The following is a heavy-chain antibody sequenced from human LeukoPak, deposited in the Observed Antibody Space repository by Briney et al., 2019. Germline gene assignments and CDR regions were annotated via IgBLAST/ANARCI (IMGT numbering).Heavy chain of an antibody. Sequence: PGESLKISCKGSGYSFATYWIGWVRQVPGKGLEWMGISYPGDSDTTYSPSFQGQVTMSADKSISTAYLQWSSLKASDTAMYYCARRVSSSGFDAFDVWGQGTMVTVSS. CDR2: SYPGDSDT. CDR1: GYSFATYW. J-gene: IGHJ3*01. CDR3: ARRVSSSGFDAFDV. V-gene: IGHV5-51*01. D-gene: IGHD5-12*01.